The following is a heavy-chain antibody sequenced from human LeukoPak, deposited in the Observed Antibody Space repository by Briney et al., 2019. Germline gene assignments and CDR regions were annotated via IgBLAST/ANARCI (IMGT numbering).Heavy chain of an antibody. CDR3: AKDRDGYNHELDY. Sequence: GRSLRLSCAASGFTFSSYGMHWVRQAPGKGLEWVAVISYDGSNKYYADSVKGRFTISRDNSKNTLYLQMNSLRAEDTAVYYCAKDRDGYNHELDYWGQGTLVTVSS. CDR1: GFTFSSYG. D-gene: IGHD5-24*01. J-gene: IGHJ4*02. CDR2: ISYDGSNK. V-gene: IGHV3-30*18.